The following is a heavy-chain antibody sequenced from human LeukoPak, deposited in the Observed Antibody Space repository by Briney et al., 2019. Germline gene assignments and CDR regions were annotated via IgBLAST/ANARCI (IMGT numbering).Heavy chain of an antibody. Sequence: GGSLRLSCAASGFTFSSYAMSWVRRAPGKGLEWVAFILYDGSKKYYVDSVKGRFTISRDNSKNALSLQMNSLRAEDTAIYYCAKAIDKGTGYYMDFWGQGTLVTVSS. J-gene: IGHJ4*02. CDR2: ILYDGSKK. V-gene: IGHV3-30*02. CDR3: AKAIDKGTGYYMDF. CDR1: GFTFSSYA. D-gene: IGHD3-22*01.